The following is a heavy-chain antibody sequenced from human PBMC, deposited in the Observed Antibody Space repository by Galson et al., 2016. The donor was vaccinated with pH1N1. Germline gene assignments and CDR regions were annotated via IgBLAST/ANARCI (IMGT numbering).Heavy chain of an antibody. CDR1: GFTFSSHA. Sequence: SLRLSCAASGFTFSSHAMNWVRQAPGKGLGWVSIISGGGGITYYADSVKGRFTISRDNSKSTLSLQVNSLRAEDTAIYYCAKQGPILTGLPTFARNYYHYMDVWGKGTTVTVSS. J-gene: IGHJ6*03. CDR2: ISGGGGIT. V-gene: IGHV3-23*01. D-gene: IGHD2-15*01. CDR3: AKQGPILTGLPTFARNYYHYMDV.